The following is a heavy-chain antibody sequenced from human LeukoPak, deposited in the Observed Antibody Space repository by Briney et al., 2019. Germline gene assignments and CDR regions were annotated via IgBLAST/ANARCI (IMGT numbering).Heavy chain of an antibody. V-gene: IGHV3-7*01. CDR1: GFTFSSYA. Sequence: GGSLRLSCTASGFTFSSYAMSWVRQAPGKGLEWVANINQDGSEKYYVDSVKGRFTISRDNAKNSLYLQMNSLRAEDTAVYYCARDVATISNWFDPWGQGTLVTVSS. CDR3: ARDVATISNWFDP. D-gene: IGHD5-24*01. J-gene: IGHJ5*02. CDR2: INQDGSEK.